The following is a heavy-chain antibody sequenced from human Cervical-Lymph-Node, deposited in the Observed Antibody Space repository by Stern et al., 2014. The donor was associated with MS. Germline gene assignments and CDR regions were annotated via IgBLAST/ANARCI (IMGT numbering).Heavy chain of an antibody. CDR1: GGSISSSNW. J-gene: IGHJ4*02. CDR3: AKGLVGYKSFYYLDY. Sequence: QVQLQESGPGLVKPSGTLSLTCAASGGSISSSNWWSWVRQPPGTGLEGIGEIYNSGSNTYNPSLQSRVTISVDKSKNQFTLQLSSVTAADTAVYYCAKGLVGYKSFYYLDYWGQGTLVTVSS. V-gene: IGHV4-4*02. CDR2: IYNSGSN. D-gene: IGHD5-24*01.